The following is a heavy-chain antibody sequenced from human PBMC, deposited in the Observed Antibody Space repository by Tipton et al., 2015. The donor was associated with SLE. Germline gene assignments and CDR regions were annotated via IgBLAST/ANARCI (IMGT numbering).Heavy chain of an antibody. CDR1: GFTFSSYA. D-gene: IGHD3-22*01. V-gene: IGHV3-23*01. CDR3: AVDSSGLNWFDP. CDR2: ISGCGGST. Sequence: SLRLSCAASGFTFSSYAMSWVRQAPGKGLEWVSAISGCGGSTYYADSVKGRFTISRDNSKNTLYLQMNSLRAEDTAVYYCAVDSSGLNWFDPWGQGTLVTVSS. J-gene: IGHJ5*02.